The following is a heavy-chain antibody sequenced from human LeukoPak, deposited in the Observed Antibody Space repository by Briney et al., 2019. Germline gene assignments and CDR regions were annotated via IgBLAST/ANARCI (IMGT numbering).Heavy chain of an antibody. V-gene: IGHV4-38-2*01. CDR3: ARRPVAMYCSSTSCYWGFDP. J-gene: IGHJ5*02. CDR1: GYSISSGYY. CDR2: IYHSGST. D-gene: IGHD2-2*01. Sequence: SETLSLTCAVSGYSISSGYYWGWIRQPPGKGLEWIGSIYHSGSTYYNPSLKSRVTISVDTSKNQFSLKLSSVTVADTAVYYCARRPVAMYCSSTSCYWGFDPWGQGTLVTVSS.